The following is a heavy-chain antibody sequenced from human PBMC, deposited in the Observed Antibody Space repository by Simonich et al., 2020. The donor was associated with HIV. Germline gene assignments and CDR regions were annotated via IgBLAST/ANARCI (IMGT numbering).Heavy chain of an antibody. D-gene: IGHD3-22*01. Sequence: EVQLVESGGGLVQPGGSLRLSCAASGFTVSSNYMSWVRQAPGKGLEWVSVIYSGGSTYYADSVKGRFTIARHNSKNTRYLQMNSLRAEDTAVYYCASITMIVVVITTYYFDYWGQGTLVTVSS. V-gene: IGHV3-53*04. CDR2: IYSGGST. J-gene: IGHJ4*02. CDR3: ASITMIVVVITTYYFDY. CDR1: GFTVSSNY.